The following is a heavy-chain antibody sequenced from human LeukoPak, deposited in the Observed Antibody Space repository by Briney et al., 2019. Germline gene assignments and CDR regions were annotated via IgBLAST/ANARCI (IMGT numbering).Heavy chain of an antibody. CDR3: ARDTFYYDSSGLDY. D-gene: IGHD3-22*01. V-gene: IGHV3-21*01. CDR1: GFTFSSYS. J-gene: IGHJ4*02. Sequence: PGGSLRLSCAASGFTFSSYSMNWVRQAPGKGLEWVSSISSSTSYIYYADSVKGRFTISRDNAKNSLYLQMNSLRAEDTAVNYCARDTFYYDSSGLDYWGQGTLVTVSS. CDR2: ISSSTSYI.